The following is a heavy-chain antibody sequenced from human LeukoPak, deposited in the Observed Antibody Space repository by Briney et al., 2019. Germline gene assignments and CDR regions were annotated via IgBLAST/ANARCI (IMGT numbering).Heavy chain of an antibody. J-gene: IGHJ4*02. CDR1: GASVSGDSISSYY. V-gene: IGHV4-61*01. Sequence: SETLSLTCTVSGASVSGDSISSYYWSWIRQPPGKGLEWIGSIYYSGSTNYNPSLKSRVTFSVDMSRNQFSLKVNSVTAADTAVYYCAREAYTSGWYLDHWGQGTLVIVSS. D-gene: IGHD6-19*01. CDR3: AREAYTSGWYLDH. CDR2: IYYSGST.